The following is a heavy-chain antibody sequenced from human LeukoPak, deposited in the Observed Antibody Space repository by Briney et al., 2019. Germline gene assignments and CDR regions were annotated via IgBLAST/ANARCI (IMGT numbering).Heavy chain of an antibody. J-gene: IGHJ4*02. Sequence: SETLSLTCTVSGGSISSGDYYWSWIRQPPGKGLEWIGYIYYSGSTYYNPSLKSRVTISVDTSKNQFSLKLSSVTAADTAVYYCASGGHKTHFDYWGRGTLVTVSS. CDR1: GGSISSGDYY. CDR2: IYYSGST. D-gene: IGHD3-10*01. V-gene: IGHV4-30-4*08. CDR3: ASGGHKTHFDY.